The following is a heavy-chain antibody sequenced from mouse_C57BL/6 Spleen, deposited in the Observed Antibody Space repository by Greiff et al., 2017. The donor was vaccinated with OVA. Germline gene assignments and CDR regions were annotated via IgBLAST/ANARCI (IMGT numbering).Heavy chain of an antibody. Sequence: EVNVVESGGGLVQPGGSLSLSCAASGFTFTDYYMSWVRQPPGKALEWLGFIRNKANGYTTEYSASVKGRFTISRDNSQSILYLQMNALRAEDSATYYCARPYYYGSSYGFAYWGQGTLVTVSA. V-gene: IGHV7-3*01. CDR1: GFTFTDYY. J-gene: IGHJ3*01. CDR3: ARPYYYGSSYGFAY. D-gene: IGHD1-1*01. CDR2: IRNKANGYTT.